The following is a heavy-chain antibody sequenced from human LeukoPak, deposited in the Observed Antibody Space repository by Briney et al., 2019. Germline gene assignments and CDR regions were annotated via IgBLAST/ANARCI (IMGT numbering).Heavy chain of an antibody. D-gene: IGHD6-13*01. CDR3: ARDRSWYGGYYFDY. J-gene: IGHJ4*02. Sequence: PGGSLRLSCAASGFTVSTNYMSWVRQAPGEGLEWVSVIYSGGSIYYADSVKGRFTISTDNSKNTLYLQMNSLRVEDTAVYYCARDRSWYGGYYFDYWGQGTLVTVSS. CDR2: IYSGGSI. CDR1: GFTVSTNY. V-gene: IGHV3-66*01.